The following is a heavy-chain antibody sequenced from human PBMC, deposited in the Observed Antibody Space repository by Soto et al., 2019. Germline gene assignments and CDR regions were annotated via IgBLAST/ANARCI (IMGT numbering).Heavy chain of an antibody. Sequence: QAQLVQSGAEVKKPGASVKVSCRASGYTFSSYGYAWVRQAPGQGLEWMGWISAYNGDTNNAQKFKDRATLTTDTSTTTAYMELRNLGSDDTAVYYCARSGAYCTSITCLFDSFWGLGTLVTVSS. CDR2: ISAYNGDT. D-gene: IGHD2-8*01. J-gene: IGHJ4*02. V-gene: IGHV1-18*01. CDR1: GYTFSSYG. CDR3: ARSGAYCTSITCLFDSF.